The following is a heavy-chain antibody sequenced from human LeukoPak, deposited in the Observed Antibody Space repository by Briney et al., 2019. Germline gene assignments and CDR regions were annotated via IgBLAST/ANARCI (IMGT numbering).Heavy chain of an antibody. D-gene: IGHD6-13*01. CDR2: ISDNGGTT. CDR1: GFTFTRYA. Sequence: GGSLRLSCAASGFTFTRYAMSWVRQAPGKGLEWVSLISDNGGTTHYADSVKGRFTISRDNSKNTLYLQMNSLRAEDTAVYYCAKDCCTAAAAGDPFDYWGQGTLVTVSS. J-gene: IGHJ4*02. V-gene: IGHV3-23*01. CDR3: AKDCCTAAAAGDPFDY.